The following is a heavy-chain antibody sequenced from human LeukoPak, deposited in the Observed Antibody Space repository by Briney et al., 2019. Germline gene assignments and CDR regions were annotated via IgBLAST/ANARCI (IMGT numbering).Heavy chain of an antibody. J-gene: IGHJ4*02. CDR1: AFTFSNHW. D-gene: IGHD4-23*01. CDR2: IKQDGREK. CDR3: ARGLRWVDY. V-gene: IGHV3-7*01. Sequence: GGSLRLSCAASAFTFSNHWMSWGRQAPGKGLEWVANIKQDGREKYYVDSVKGRFTISRDNAKNSVYLQMNSLRVEDTAVYYCARGLRWVDYWGQGTLVTVSS.